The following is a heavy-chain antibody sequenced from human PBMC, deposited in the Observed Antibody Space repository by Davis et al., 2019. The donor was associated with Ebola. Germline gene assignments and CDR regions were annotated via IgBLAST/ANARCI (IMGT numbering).Heavy chain of an antibody. J-gene: IGHJ6*02. CDR1: GFTFSSYS. Sequence: GESLKISCAASGFTFSSYSMSWVRQAPGKGLDWVSSISSGSSYIYYADSVKGRFTISRDNAKNSLSLQMNSLRAEDTAVYYCARDRHPIFGVVMGGMDVWGQGTTVTVSS. V-gene: IGHV3-21*04. D-gene: IGHD3-3*01. CDR3: ARDRHPIFGVVMGGMDV. CDR2: ISSGSSYI.